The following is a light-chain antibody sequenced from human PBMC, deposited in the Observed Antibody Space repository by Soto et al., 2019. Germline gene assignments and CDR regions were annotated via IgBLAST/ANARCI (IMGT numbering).Light chain of an antibody. CDR2: EVS. CDR3: SSYAGYNNGV. J-gene: IGLJ2*01. Sequence: QSVLTQPPSASGSPGQSVTISCTGTSSDVGGYNDVSWYQQHPGKAPKLMIYEVSKRPSGVPDRFSGSKSGNTASLTVSGLHAEDEADYYCSSYAGYNNGVFGGGTQLTVL. V-gene: IGLV2-8*01. CDR1: SSDVGGYND.